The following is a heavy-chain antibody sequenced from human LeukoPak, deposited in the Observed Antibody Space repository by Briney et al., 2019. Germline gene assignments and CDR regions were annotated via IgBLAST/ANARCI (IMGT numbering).Heavy chain of an antibody. V-gene: IGHV3-23*01. J-gene: IGHJ6*03. Sequence: GGSLRLSCAASGFTFSSYGMSRVRQAPGKGLEWVSAISGSGGSTYYADSVKGRFTISRDNSKNTLYLQMNSLRAEDTAVYYCAKDGSRWYSGYDFCYMDVWGKGTTVTISS. CDR2: ISGSGGST. CDR1: GFTFSSYG. CDR3: AKDGSRWYSGYDFCYMDV. D-gene: IGHD5-12*01.